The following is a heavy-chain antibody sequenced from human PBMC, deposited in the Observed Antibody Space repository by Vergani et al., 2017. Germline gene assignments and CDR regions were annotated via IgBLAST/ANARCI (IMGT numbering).Heavy chain of an antibody. D-gene: IGHD3-3*01. CDR1: GFTFSSYA. Sequence: EVQLLESGGGLVQPGGSLRLSCAASGFTFSSYAMSWVRQAPGKGLEWVSAISGSGGSTYYADSVKGRFTISRDNSKNTLYLQMNSLRAEDTAVYYCAKRARGFWSGYSGGDFDYWSQGTLVTVSS. V-gene: IGHV3-23*01. CDR3: AKRARGFWSGYSGGDFDY. J-gene: IGHJ4*02. CDR2: ISGSGGST.